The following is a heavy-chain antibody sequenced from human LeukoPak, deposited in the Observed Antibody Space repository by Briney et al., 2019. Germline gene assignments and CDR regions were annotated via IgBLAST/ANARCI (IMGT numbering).Heavy chain of an antibody. D-gene: IGHD5-18*01. CDR1: GFTFSSYE. Sequence: GGSLRPSCAASGFTFSSYEMNWVRQAPGKGLEWVSYISSSGSTIYYADSVKGRFTISRDNAKNSLYLQMNSLRAEDTAVYYCAREDYSYGFGYWGQGTLVTVSS. CDR2: ISSSGSTI. CDR3: AREDYSYGFGY. V-gene: IGHV3-48*03. J-gene: IGHJ4*02.